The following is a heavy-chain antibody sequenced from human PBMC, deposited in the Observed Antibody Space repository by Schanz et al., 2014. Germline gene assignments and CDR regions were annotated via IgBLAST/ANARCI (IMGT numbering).Heavy chain of an antibody. J-gene: IGHJ4*02. D-gene: IGHD3-10*01. CDR1: GFTLSNSD. V-gene: IGHV3-13*01. CDR2: IGYLGDT. CDR3: ARVPYGSGSYWDY. Sequence: EVQLVESGGGFVQPGGSLGLSCAASGFTLSNSDMHWVRQGTGKGLEWVSTIGYLGDTYYPDSVKGRFTISRENAKNSLYLQMNSLRAGDTAVYYCARVPYGSGSYWDYWGQGTLVTVSS.